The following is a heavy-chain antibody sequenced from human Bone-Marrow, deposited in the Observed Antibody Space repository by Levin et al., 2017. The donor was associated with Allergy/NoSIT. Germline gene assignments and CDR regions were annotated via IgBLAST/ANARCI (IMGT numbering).Heavy chain of an antibody. CDR1: GFTFSSYA. V-gene: IGHV3-30-3*01. J-gene: IGHJ3*01. D-gene: IGHD3-10*01. CDR2: ISYAGSNK. Sequence: GESLKISCAASGFTFSSYAIHWVRQAPGKGLEWVAVISYAGSNKYYADSVKGRFTISRDNSKNTLYLQMNSLSADDTAVYYCARGDYYGSGRGENAFDVWGQGTMVTVSS. CDR3: ARGDYYGSGRGENAFDV.